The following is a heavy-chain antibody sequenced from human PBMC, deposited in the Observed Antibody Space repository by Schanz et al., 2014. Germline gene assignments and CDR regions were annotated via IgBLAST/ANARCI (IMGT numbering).Heavy chain of an antibody. Sequence: QVQLVQSGAEVKKPGASVKVSCKASGYTFVSYSMHWVRQAPGQGLEWMGRIIPSLGLAKYEQKFQDKVTITADTSTTTAYMELSGLRSEDTAVYYCAGAFDSSGYYFDYWGQGTLVTVSS. D-gene: IGHD3-22*01. CDR1: GYTFVSYS. CDR2: IIPSLGLA. V-gene: IGHV1-69*04. CDR3: AGAFDSSGYYFDY. J-gene: IGHJ4*02.